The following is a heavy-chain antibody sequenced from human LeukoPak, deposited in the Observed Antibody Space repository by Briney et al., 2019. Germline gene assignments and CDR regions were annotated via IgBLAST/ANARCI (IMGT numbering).Heavy chain of an antibody. V-gene: IGHV4-61*10. D-gene: IGHD6-19*01. CDR2: IYYSGST. Sequence: SETLSLTCTVSGGSISSGSYDWYWIRQPAGKGLEWIGYIYYSGSTNYNPSLKSRVTISVDTSKNQFSLKLSSVTAADTAVYYCARVTYSSGWYGDYYYYMDVWGKGTTVTISS. CDR1: GGSISSGSYD. CDR3: ARVTYSSGWYGDYYYYMDV. J-gene: IGHJ6*03.